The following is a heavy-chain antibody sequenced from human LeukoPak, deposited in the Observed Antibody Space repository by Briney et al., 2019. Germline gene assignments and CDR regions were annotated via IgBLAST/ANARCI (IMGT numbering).Heavy chain of an antibody. CDR1: GFTLSDYS. D-gene: IGHD4/OR15-4a*01. J-gene: IGHJ4*02. CDR3: GRSGYGDFDY. CDR2: MRPNGHTI. Sequence: PGGSLRLSCAASGFTLSDYSMSWIRQAPGKGLEWISYMRPNGHTIYYADSLKGRFTVSWDNARNSLYLQLNSLTAGYTAIYYCGRSGYGDFDYWGQGALVTVSS. V-gene: IGHV3-11*01.